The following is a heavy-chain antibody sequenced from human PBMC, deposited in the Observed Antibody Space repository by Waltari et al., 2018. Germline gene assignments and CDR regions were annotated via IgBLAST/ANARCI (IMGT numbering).Heavy chain of an antibody. CDR1: GCPISRGGYY. V-gene: IGHV4-31*03. CDR2: NYYSGST. J-gene: IGHJ4*02. CDR3: ARLYGDYALV. D-gene: IGHD4-17*01. Sequence: QVQLQESGPGLVKPSQTLSLTCPVSGCPISRGGYYWSWIRQHPGQGPGWIGYNYYSGSTYYNPSRKSRVTISVDTSKNQFSLKLSSVTAADTAVYYCARLYGDYALVWGQGTLVTVSS.